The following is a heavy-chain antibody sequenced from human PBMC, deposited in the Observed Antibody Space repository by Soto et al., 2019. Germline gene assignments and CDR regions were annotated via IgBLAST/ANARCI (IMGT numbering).Heavy chain of an antibody. J-gene: IGHJ6*02. CDR3: AKDLRDFASFFFYGMDV. D-gene: IGHD2-21*02. CDR2: IIYDGSKK. CDR1: GFVFSSSG. Sequence: PGGSLRLSCAASGFVFSSSGMHWVRQAPGKGLEWVAVIIYDGSKKEYSDSVKGRFTVSRDNFKDTVYLQMNNLRPEDTGVYYCAKDLRDFASFFFYGMDVWGQGTTVTVSS. V-gene: IGHV3-30*18.